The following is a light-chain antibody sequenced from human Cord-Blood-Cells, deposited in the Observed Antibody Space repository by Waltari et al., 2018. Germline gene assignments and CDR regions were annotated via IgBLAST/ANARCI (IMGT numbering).Light chain of an antibody. Sequence: QSALTQPASVSGSPGQSITIPCTGTSSDVGGYNHVPWYQQHPGKAPKLMIYEVSNRPSGVSNRFSGSKSGNTASLTISGLQAEDEADYYCSSYTSSSTLVVFGGGTKLTVL. J-gene: IGLJ2*01. CDR1: SSDVGGYNH. V-gene: IGLV2-14*01. CDR2: EVS. CDR3: SSYTSSSTLVV.